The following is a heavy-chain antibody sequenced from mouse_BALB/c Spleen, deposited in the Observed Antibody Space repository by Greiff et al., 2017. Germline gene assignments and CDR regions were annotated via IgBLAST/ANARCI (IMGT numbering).Heavy chain of an antibody. CDR1: GYTFTSYW. J-gene: IGHJ4*01. V-gene: IGHV1-7*01. Sequence: QVQLQQSGAELAKPGASVKMSCKASGYTFTSYWMHWVKQRPGQGLEWIGYINPSTGYTEYNQKFKDKATLTADKSSSTAYMQLSSLTSEDSAVYYCARGASVYDGYSFYAMDYWGQGTSVTVSS. D-gene: IGHD2-3*01. CDR2: INPSTGYT. CDR3: ARGASVYDGYSFYAMDY.